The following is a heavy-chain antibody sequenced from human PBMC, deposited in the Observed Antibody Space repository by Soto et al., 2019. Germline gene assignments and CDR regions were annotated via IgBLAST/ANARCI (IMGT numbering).Heavy chain of an antibody. Sequence: SVKVSCKASGFTFTSSAVQWVRQARGQRLEWIGWIVVGSGNTNYAQKFQERVTITRDMSTSTAYMEPSSLRSDDTAVYYRARGLGVTIPLYGMDVWGQGTTVTVSS. J-gene: IGHJ6*02. D-gene: IGHD3-3*01. CDR1: GFTFTSSA. CDR3: ARGLGVTIPLYGMDV. V-gene: IGHV1-58*01. CDR2: IVVGSGNT.